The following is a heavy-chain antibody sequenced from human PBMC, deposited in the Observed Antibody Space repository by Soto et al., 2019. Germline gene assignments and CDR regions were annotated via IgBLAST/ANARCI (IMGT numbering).Heavy chain of an antibody. CDR1: GFTVSSTY. V-gene: IGHV3-66*01. Sequence: GGSLRLSCAASGFTVSSTYMSWVRQAPGKGLEWVSLIYSGGSTYYADSAKGRFTISRDNSKSTLYLQMNSLRAEDTAVYYRAKVTFFYYCCCSLAYDAFYILGQGTMVTVS. J-gene: IGHJ3*02. D-gene: IGHD3-3*01. CDR3: AKVTFFYYCCCSLAYDAFYI. CDR2: IYSGGST.